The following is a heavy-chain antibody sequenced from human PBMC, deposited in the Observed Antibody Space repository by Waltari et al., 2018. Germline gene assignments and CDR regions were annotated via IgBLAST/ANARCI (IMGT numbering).Heavy chain of an antibody. CDR2: IYYSGST. J-gene: IGHJ3*02. CDR1: GGSISSSRYY. V-gene: IGHV4-39*07. CDR3: ASHYYDSSGYYGYAFDI. D-gene: IGHD3-22*01. Sequence: QLQLQESGPGLVKPSETLSLTCTVSGGSISSSRYYWGWTRQPPGKGLEWIGSIYYSGSTYYNPSLKSRVTISVDTSKNQFSLKLSSVTAADTAVYYCASHYYDSSGYYGYAFDIWGQGTMVTVSS.